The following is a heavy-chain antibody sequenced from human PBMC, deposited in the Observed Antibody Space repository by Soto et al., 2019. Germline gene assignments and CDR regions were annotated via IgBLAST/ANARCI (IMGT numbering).Heavy chain of an antibody. D-gene: IGHD2-8*01. J-gene: IGHJ4*02. CDR1: GGSISSSNW. V-gene: IGHV4-4*02. CDR2: IYHSGST. CDR3: ARQAYQYDTNSFGY. Sequence: SETLSLTCAVSGGSISSSNWWSWVRQPPGKGLEWIGEIYHSGSTNYNPSLKSQITISVDKSKNQFSVKLSSVTAADTAMYYCARQAYQYDTNSFGYWGQGTLVTVSS.